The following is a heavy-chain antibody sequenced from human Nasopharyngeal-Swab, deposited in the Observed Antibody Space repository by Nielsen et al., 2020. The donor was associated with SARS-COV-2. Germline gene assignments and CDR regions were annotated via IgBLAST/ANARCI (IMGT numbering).Heavy chain of an antibody. CDR1: GFTFSTYS. Sequence: GESLKISCAASGFTFSTYSMNWVRQAPGKGLEWVSYISHSSSTLYYADSVKGRFTISRDNSKNSLYLQINSLRVEDTAMYYCARDTYHFWSGYRYFDSWGQGTLVTVSS. CDR2: ISHSSSTL. CDR3: ARDTYHFWSGYRYFDS. J-gene: IGHJ4*02. V-gene: IGHV3-48*01. D-gene: IGHD3-3*01.